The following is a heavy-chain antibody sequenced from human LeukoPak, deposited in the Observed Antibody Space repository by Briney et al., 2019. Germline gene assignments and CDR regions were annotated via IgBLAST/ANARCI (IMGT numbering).Heavy chain of an antibody. CDR2: IKEDGSDK. J-gene: IGHJ4*02. V-gene: IGHV3-7*03. CDR1: GFTFINTW. CDR3: AKDRTRQAY. Sequence: GGSLRLSCAASGFTFINTWMSWVRQTPGKGLEWVANIKEDGSDKYYVDSLKGRFTISRDNAKNSLYLQMNSLRAEDTAVYYCAKDRTRQAYWGQGTLVTVST. D-gene: IGHD3-3*01.